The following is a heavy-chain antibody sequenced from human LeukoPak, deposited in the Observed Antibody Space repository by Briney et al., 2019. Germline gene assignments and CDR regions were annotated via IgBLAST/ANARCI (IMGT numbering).Heavy chain of an antibody. Sequence: GGSLRPSCAASGFTFSSYGMHWVRQAPGKGLEWVAVISYDGSNKYYADSVKGRFTISRDNSKNTLYLQMNSLRAEDTAVYYCAKAWYYYGSGSFFDYWGQGTLVTVSS. CDR2: ISYDGSNK. V-gene: IGHV3-30*18. D-gene: IGHD3-10*01. CDR3: AKAWYYYGSGSFFDY. CDR1: GFTFSSYG. J-gene: IGHJ4*02.